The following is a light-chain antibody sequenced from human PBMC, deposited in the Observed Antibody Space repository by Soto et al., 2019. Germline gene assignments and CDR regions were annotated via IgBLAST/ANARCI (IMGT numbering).Light chain of an antibody. CDR1: SNDVGAYNY. Sequence: QSALTQPPSASGSPGQSVTISCTGSSNDVGAYNYVSWYQQHPGKAPKLIIYEVTKRPSGVPDRFSGSKSGNTASLTVSGLQADDEADYFCGSDAGSDSYVFGTGTKLTVL. CDR3: GSDAGSDSYV. J-gene: IGLJ1*01. V-gene: IGLV2-8*01. CDR2: EVT.